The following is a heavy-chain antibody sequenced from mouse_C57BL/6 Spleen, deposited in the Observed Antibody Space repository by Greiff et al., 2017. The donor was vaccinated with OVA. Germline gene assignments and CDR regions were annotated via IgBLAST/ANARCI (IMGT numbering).Heavy chain of an antibody. CDR1: GYTFTSYG. Sequence: VQLQQSGAELARPGASVKLSCKASGYTFTSYGISWVKQRTGQGLEWIGEIYPSSGNTYYTEKFKGKATLTADKSSSTAYMELRSLTYEDSAVYFCARPVPHYFDYWGQGTTLTVSS. J-gene: IGHJ2*01. CDR3: ARPVPHYFDY. CDR2: IYPSSGNT. V-gene: IGHV1-81*01.